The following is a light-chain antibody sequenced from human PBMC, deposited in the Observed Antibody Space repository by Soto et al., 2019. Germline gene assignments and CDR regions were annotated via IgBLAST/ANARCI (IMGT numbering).Light chain of an antibody. CDR2: LGS. Sequence: DIVMTQSPFSLPVTPGEPASISCRSSHSLLHSNGYNYLDWYLQKTGQSPQLLTYLGSNRASGVSDRLSGSGSGTDLNLTISRLETEDCAVYYCQQYGSSPLTCGGGTKVDIK. CDR3: QQYGSSPLT. V-gene: IGKV2-28*01. J-gene: IGKJ4*01. CDR1: HSLLHSNGYNY.